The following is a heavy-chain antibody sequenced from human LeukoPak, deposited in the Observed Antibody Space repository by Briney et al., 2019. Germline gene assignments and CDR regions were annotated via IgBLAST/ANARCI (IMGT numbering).Heavy chain of an antibody. Sequence: GGSLRLSCAASGFTFRSYPMHWVRQSSDKGLEWVAVISYDGKIQLYADPVKGRFTIARDDSQNTLYLQMNSLRPEDRAVYYFGRGFLGGAPAYFDCGGQGPRVSVSS. CDR2: ISYDGKIQ. V-gene: IGHV3-30*04. CDR1: GFTFRSYP. CDR3: GRGFLGGAPAYFDC. J-gene: IGHJ4*02. D-gene: IGHD2/OR15-2a*01.